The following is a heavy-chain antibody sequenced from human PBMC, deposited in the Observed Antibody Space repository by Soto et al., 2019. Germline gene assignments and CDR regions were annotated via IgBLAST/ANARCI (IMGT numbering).Heavy chain of an antibody. CDR3: ARDADSSSGDYFDY. CDR1: GGSISSGGYY. V-gene: IGHV4-31*03. D-gene: IGHD6-13*01. Sequence: LSLTCTVSGGSISSGGYYWSWIRQHPGKGLEWIGYIYYSGSTYYNPSLKSRVTISVDTSKNQFSLKLSSVTAADTAVYYCARDADSSSGDYFDYWGQGTLVTVSS. J-gene: IGHJ4*02. CDR2: IYYSGST.